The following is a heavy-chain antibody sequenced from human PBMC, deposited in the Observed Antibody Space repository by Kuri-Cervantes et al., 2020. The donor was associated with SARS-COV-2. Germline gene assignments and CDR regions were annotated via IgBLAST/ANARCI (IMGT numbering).Heavy chain of an antibody. CDR3: AKDRSESSSSPDFGS. D-gene: IGHD6-6*01. V-gene: IGHV1-18*01. CDR1: GYTFTSYG. J-gene: IGHJ4*02. Sequence: ASVKVSCKASGYTFTSYGISWVRQAPGQGLEWMGWISAYNGNTNYAQKLQGRVTITADKSTSTAYMELSSLRPEDTALYYCAKDRSESSSSPDFGSWGQGTLVTVSS. CDR2: ISAYNGNT.